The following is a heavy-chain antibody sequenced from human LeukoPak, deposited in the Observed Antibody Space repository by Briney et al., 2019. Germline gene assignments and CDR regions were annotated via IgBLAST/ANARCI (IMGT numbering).Heavy chain of an antibody. CDR1: GFTFSGFW. V-gene: IGHV3-7*03. CDR2: IKEDGGEK. J-gene: IGHJ4*02. D-gene: IGHD1-1*01. CDR3: AKHDGFSFDF. Sequence: GGSLRLSCAASGFTFSGFWMSWVRQAPGKGLECVANIKEDGGEKNYVDSVKGRFIISRDNAKNSLHLQMNSLRAEDRAVYYCAKHDGFSFDFWGQGNLVTVSS.